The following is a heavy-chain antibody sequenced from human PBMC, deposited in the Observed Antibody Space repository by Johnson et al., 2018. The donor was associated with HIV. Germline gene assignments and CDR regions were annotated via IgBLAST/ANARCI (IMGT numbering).Heavy chain of an antibody. V-gene: IGHV3-30-3*01. CDR2: ISHDGSNK. D-gene: IGHD4-11*01. Sequence: QVQLVESGGGVVQPGTSLRLSCAASGFTFSYYAIFWVRQAPGKGLEWVAVISHDGSNKYYADSVKGRFTISRDNSKNTLYLQMNSLRPEDTAVYFCARGGLYIQFLAFDAFDIWGQGTMVTGSS. CDR1: GFTFSYYA. J-gene: IGHJ3*02. CDR3: ARGGLYIQFLAFDAFDI.